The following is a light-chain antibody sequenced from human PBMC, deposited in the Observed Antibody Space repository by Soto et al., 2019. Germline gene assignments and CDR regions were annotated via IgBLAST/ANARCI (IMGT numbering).Light chain of an antibody. CDR1: QSISSDY. J-gene: IGKJ4*01. CDR2: AAS. CDR3: QQYGISPHT. V-gene: IGKV3-20*01. Sequence: EIVLTQSPGTLSLSPGERATLSCRASQSISSDYLAWYQQKPGQAPRLLIYAASIRAAGIPDTFGGSGSGTDFSLTITRLEPEHFEVYDCQQYGISPHTFGGGTKVEIK.